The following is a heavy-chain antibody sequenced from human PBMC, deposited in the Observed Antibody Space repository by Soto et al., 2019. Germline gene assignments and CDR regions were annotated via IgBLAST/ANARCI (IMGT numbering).Heavy chain of an antibody. CDR2: IYYSGSI. CDR1: GDSISSLY. J-gene: IGHJ4*02. Sequence: QVQLQESGPGLVKPSETLSLTCTVSGDSISSLYWSWIRQPPGKGLEWIGYIYYSGSINYNPSLKRRVTISVDPSKNQFSLRLSSVTAADTAVYYCAKSLWDTSGWKTDYWGQGTLVTVSS. D-gene: IGHD6-19*01. V-gene: IGHV4-59*01. CDR3: AKSLWDTSGWKTDY.